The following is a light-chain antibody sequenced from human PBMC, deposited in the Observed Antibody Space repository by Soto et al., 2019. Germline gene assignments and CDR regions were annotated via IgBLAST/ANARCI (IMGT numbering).Light chain of an antibody. V-gene: IGKV2D-29*02. CDR2: EVS. CDR1: ESLLHITGETF. J-gene: IGKJ5*01. Sequence: EIVMTQSPLSLSVTPLQPAAISCXFSESLLHITGETFLFWYLQKRGQSPQLLIYEVSTRVSGVPDRFSGSGSGTDFTLEISRVETDDVGIYYCMQSTQLPPTFGQGTRLEI. CDR3: MQSTQLPPT.